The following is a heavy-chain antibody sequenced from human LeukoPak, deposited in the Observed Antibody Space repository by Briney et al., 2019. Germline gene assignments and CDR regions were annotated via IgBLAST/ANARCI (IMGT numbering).Heavy chain of an antibody. CDR1: GFTFRTYD. Sequence: PGGSLRLSCAASGFTFRTYDITWVRHAPGKGPQWVPVIRYDGSNKYYADPVKGRFTISRDNFQNTLYLQVSSLRAEDTAVYYCAKDGLVGSYYGQWIDFWGQGTLVTVSS. D-gene: IGHD1-26*01. CDR2: IRYDGSNK. J-gene: IGHJ4*02. CDR3: AKDGLVGSYYGQWIDF. V-gene: IGHV3-30*18.